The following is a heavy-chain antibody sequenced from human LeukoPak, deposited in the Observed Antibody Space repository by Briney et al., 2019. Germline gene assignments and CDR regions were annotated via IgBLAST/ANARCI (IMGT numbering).Heavy chain of an antibody. CDR3: ARVDITMVYFDY. CDR2: IYYSGIT. J-gene: IGHJ4*02. Sequence: SQTLSLTCTVSGASINSGNYYWTWIRQPPGKGLEWIGYIYYSGITYYNPSLKSRIIISVDTSKNQFSLKLSSVTAADTAVYYCARVDITMVYFDYWGQGTLVTVSS. CDR1: GASINSGNYY. V-gene: IGHV4-30-4*01. D-gene: IGHD5-18*01.